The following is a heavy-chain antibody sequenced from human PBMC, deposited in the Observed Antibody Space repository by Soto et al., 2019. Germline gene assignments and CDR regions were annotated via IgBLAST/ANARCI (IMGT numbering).Heavy chain of an antibody. CDR1: GFTFSSYA. D-gene: IGHD2-15*01. CDR3: AKAPIVVVVAATGVDY. J-gene: IGHJ4*02. V-gene: IGHV3-23*01. Sequence: GGSLRLSCAASGFTFSSYAMSWVRQAPGKGLEWVSAISGSGGSTYYADSVKGRFTISRDNSKNTLYLQMNSLRAEDTAVYYCAKAPIVVVVAATGVDYRRQGTLVTVSS. CDR2: ISGSGGST.